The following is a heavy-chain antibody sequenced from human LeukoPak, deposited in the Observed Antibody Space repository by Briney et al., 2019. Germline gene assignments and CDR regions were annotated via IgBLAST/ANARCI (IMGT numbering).Heavy chain of an antibody. V-gene: IGHV3-7*04. Sequence: GGSLRLSCAASGFDFDNYWMTWVRQAPGKGLEWVANMNQDGSEQYYVDSVKGRFTISRDNGKKSLYLQMNSLRAEDTAVYYCSRGQGCAYWGQGTLVTVSS. J-gene: IGHJ4*02. CDR3: SRGQGCAY. D-gene: IGHD2-8*01. CDR1: GFDFDNYW. CDR2: MNQDGSEQ.